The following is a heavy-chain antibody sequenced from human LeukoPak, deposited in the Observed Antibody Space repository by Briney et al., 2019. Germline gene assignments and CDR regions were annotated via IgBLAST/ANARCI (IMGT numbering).Heavy chain of an antibody. V-gene: IGHV3-30-3*01. CDR3: ARGLHGWFGEIY. J-gene: IGHJ4*02. D-gene: IGHD3-10*01. CDR1: GFTFSSYA. CDR2: ISYDGSNK. Sequence: PGGSLRLSCAASGFTFSSYAMHWVRQAPGKGLEWVAVISYDGSNKYYADSVKGRFTISRDNSKNTLYLQMNSLRAEDTAVYYCARGLHGWFGEIYWGQGTLVTVSS.